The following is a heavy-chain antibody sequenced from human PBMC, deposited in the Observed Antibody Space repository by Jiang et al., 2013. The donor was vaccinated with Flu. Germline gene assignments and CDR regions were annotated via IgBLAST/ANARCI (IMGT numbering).Heavy chain of an antibody. CDR2: ISWNSGSI. CDR1: GFTFDDYA. Sequence: QLVESGGGLVVPGGSLRLSCAASGFTFDDYAMHWVRQAPGKGLEWVSGISWNSGSIGYADSVKGRFTISRDNAKNSLYLQMNSLRAEDTALYYCAKDAGGSPEGNWFDPWGQGTPVTVSS. J-gene: IGHJ5*02. V-gene: IGHV3-9*01. CDR3: AKDAGGSPEGNWFDP. D-gene: IGHD5-12*01.